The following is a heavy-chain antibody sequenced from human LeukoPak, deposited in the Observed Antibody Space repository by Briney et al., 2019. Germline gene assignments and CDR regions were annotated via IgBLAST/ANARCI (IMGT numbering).Heavy chain of an antibody. CDR2: ISGSGGST. Sequence: GGSLRLSCAASGFTFSSYAMSWVRQAPGKGLEWVSAISGSGGSTYYADSVKGRFTISRDNSKNTLYLQMNSLRAEDTAVYYCAKDTYYYDSSGYYYDYWGQGTLVTVSS. CDR3: AKDTYYYDSSGYYYDY. CDR1: GFTFSSYA. D-gene: IGHD3-22*01. J-gene: IGHJ4*02. V-gene: IGHV3-23*01.